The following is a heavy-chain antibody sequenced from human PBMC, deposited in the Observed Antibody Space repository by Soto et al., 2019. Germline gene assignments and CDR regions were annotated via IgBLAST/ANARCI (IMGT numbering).Heavy chain of an antibody. CDR1: GFIFTNYW. CDR2: IYPGDSDT. D-gene: IGHD3-22*01. J-gene: IGHJ4*01. CDR3: ARLRYYDSGGYFDY. V-gene: IGHV5-51*01. Sequence: PGESLKISCKASGFIFTNYWIGWVRQLPGKGLEWMGIIYPGDSDTKNSPSFQGQVTMSVDKSISTAYLQWSSLKASDTAMYYCARLRYYDSGGYFDYWGQGTLVTVSS.